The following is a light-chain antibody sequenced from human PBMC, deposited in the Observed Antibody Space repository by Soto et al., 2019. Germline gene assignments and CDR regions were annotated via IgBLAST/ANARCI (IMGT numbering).Light chain of an antibody. CDR3: QQSHTWT. CDR1: QTISSY. Sequence: DIQMTQSPSSLSASVGDRVTITCRASQTISSYLNWYQQKPGNAPKVLIYAASSLRSGVPSRFSGSGSGTDFTLTISSLQPEYFATYYCQQSHTWTFGQGTKVELK. J-gene: IGKJ1*01. CDR2: AAS. V-gene: IGKV1-39*01.